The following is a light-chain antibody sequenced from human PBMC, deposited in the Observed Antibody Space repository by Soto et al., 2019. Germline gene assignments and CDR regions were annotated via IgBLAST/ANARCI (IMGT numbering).Light chain of an antibody. V-gene: IGLV2-23*02. Sequence: QSALTQPASVSGSPGQSITISCTGTSSDVGNYNLVSWYQQHSDKAPKLIIYEVSERPSGVSNRFSGSKSGNTASLTISGLQAEDEADYYCCSYATSNTYVFGSGTKVTVL. J-gene: IGLJ1*01. CDR1: SSDVGNYNL. CDR2: EVS. CDR3: CSYATSNTYV.